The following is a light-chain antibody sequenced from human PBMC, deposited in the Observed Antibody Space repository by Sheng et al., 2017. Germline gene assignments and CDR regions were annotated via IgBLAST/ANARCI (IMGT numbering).Light chain of an antibody. CDR3: SSCTSSSTWV. CDR1: SSDVGGYNS. V-gene: IGLV2-8*01. Sequence: QSALTQPPSASGSPGQSVTISCTGTSSDVGGYNSVSWYQQHPGKAPKLLIFEVSKRPTGVPDRFSGSSSGNTASLTVSGLQAEDEADYYCSSCTSSSTWVFGGGTKLTVL. CDR2: EVS. J-gene: IGLJ3*02.